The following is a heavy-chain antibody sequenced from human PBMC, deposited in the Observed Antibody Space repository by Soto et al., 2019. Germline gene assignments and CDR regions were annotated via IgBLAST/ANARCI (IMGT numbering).Heavy chain of an antibody. CDR1: GGSFSGYY. Sequence: SETLSLTXAVYGGSFSGYYWRWIRQPPGKGLEWIGEINHSGSTNYNPSLKSRVTISVDTSKNQFSLKLSSVTAADTAVYYCARFPPSYDFWSGYYGSWFDPWGQGTLVTVSS. V-gene: IGHV4-34*01. CDR3: ARFPPSYDFWSGYYGSWFDP. CDR2: INHSGST. J-gene: IGHJ5*02. D-gene: IGHD3-3*01.